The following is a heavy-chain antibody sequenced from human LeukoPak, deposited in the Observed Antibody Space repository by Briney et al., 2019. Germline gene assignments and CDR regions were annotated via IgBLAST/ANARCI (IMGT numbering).Heavy chain of an antibody. CDR2: INPNSGGT. D-gene: IGHD1-26*01. CDR3: ARVPALVGALDY. Sequence: ASVKVSCKASGYTFTGYYMHWVRQAPGQGLEWMGWINPNSGGTNYAQKFQGRVTMTSDTSISTAYMELSRLRSDDTAVYYCARVPALVGALDYWGQGTLVTVSS. V-gene: IGHV1-2*02. CDR1: GYTFTGYY. J-gene: IGHJ4*02.